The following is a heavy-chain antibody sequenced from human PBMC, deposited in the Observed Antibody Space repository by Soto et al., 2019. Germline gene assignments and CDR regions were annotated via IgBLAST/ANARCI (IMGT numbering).Heavy chain of an antibody. J-gene: IGHJ4*02. Sequence: SETLSLTCTVSGGSISSSSYYWGWIRQPPGKGLEWIGSIYYSGSTYYNPSLKSRVTISVDTSKNQFSLKLSSVTAADTAVYYCARQRGREMATINLIGSDFDYWGQGTLVTVSS. CDR1: GGSISSSSYY. V-gene: IGHV4-39*01. CDR2: IYYSGST. D-gene: IGHD5-12*01. CDR3: ARQRGREMATINLIGSDFDY.